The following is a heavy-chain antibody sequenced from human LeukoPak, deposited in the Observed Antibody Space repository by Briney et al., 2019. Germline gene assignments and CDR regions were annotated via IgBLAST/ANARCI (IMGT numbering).Heavy chain of an antibody. V-gene: IGHV4-59*08. J-gene: IGHJ4*02. CDR2: IYYSGGT. CDR1: GGSISSYY. Sequence: SETLSLTCTVSGGSISSYYWSWIRQPPGKGLEWIGYIYYSGGTNYNPSLKSRVTFSVDTSKNQFSLKLTSVTAADTAVYYCARLGYDTSIDYWGQGTLVTVSS. CDR3: ARLGYDTSIDY. D-gene: IGHD3-22*01.